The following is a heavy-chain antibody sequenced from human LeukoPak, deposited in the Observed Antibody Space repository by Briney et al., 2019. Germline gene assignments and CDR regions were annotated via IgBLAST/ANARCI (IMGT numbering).Heavy chain of an antibody. V-gene: IGHV4-34*01. D-gene: IGHD3-10*01. CDR1: GGSFSGYY. CDR2: INHSGST. Sequence: SETLSLTCAVYGGSFSGYYWSWIRQPPGKGLEWIGEINHSGSTNYNPSLKSRVTISVDTSKNQFSLKLSSVTAADTAVYYCASNPWGGNYYYMDVWGKGTTVTISS. CDR3: ASNPWGGNYYYMDV. J-gene: IGHJ6*03.